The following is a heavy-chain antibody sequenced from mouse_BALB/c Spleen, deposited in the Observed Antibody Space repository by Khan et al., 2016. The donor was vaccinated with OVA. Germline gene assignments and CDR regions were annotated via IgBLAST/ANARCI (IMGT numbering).Heavy chain of an antibody. J-gene: IGHJ2*01. CDR1: GFSLTNYG. CDR3: ARNREPDYFDY. V-gene: IGHV2-9*02. Sequence: QVQLKESGPGLVAPSQSLSITCTVSGFSLTNYGVHWVRPPPGKGLEWLGVIWAGGSTNYNSALLSRLSISKDNAKSQVFLKMTSRQTDDTAMYFCARNREPDYFDYWGQGTTLTVSS. CDR2: IWAGGST.